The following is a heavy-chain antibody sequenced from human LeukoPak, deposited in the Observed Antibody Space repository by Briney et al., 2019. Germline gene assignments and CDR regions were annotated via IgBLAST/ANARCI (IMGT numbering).Heavy chain of an antibody. CDR2: ISGSGGST. V-gene: IGHV3-23*01. D-gene: IGHD2-21*01. CDR1: GFTFSSYA. J-gene: IGHJ4*02. Sequence: PGGSLRLSCAASGFTFSSYAMSWVRQAPGKGLEWVSAISGSGGSTYYADSVKGRFTISRDNSKNTLYLQMNSLRAEDTAVYYYPKCPTVALYSYYFDYWGQGTLVTVSS. CDR3: PKCPTVALYSYYFDY.